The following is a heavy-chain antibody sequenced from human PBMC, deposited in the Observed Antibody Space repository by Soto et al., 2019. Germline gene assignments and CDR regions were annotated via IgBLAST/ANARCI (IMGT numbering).Heavy chain of an antibody. CDR1: GFTFSSYS. V-gene: IGHV3-48*01. Sequence: GGSLRLSCAASGFTFSSYSMNWVRQAPGKGLEWVSYISSSSSTIYYADSVKGRFTISRDNAQNSLYLQMNSLRAEDTAVYYCAREHCSSTSCPKEYYYYYYMDVGGKGTTVTVSS. J-gene: IGHJ6*03. D-gene: IGHD2-2*01. CDR3: AREHCSSTSCPKEYYYYYYMDV. CDR2: ISSSSSTI.